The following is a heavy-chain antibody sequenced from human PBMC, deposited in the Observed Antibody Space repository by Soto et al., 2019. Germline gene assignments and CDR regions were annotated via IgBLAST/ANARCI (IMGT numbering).Heavy chain of an antibody. V-gene: IGHV1-69*01. Sequence: VNVSCEASGGTFIIYASSWVRQAHGQGLEWMGGIIPIFGTTNYAQKFQGRATITADESTTTAYMELSSLRSEDTAVYYCARDMGSSGTYYYAMDVWGQGPTVTVSS. CDR3: ARDMGSSGTYYYAMDV. CDR1: GGTFIIYA. D-gene: IGHD6-13*01. CDR2: IIPIFGTT. J-gene: IGHJ6*02.